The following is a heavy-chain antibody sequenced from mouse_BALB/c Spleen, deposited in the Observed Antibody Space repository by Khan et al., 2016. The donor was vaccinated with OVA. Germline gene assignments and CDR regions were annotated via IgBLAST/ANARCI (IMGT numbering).Heavy chain of an antibody. D-gene: IGHD2-10*01. CDR3: ARAYYGNYREAMDY. J-gene: IGHJ4*01. CDR1: GFSLTGYG. Sequence: QVQPKESGPGLVAPSQRLSITCTVSGFSLTGYGVNWVRQPPGKGLEWLGMIWGDGSTDYNSVLKSRLSISKDNSKSQIFLKMNSLQTDDTARYYCARAYYGNYREAMDYWGQGTSVTVSS. V-gene: IGHV2-6-7*01. CDR2: IWGDGST.